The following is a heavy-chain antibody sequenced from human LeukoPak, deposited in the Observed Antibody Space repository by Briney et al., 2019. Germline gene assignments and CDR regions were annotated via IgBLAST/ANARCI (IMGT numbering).Heavy chain of an antibody. CDR1: GYTFTSYD. V-gene: IGHV1-8*01. CDR3: ARGPLRDCSSTSCYSGYYYYGMDV. J-gene: IGHJ6*02. CDR2: MNPNSGNT. D-gene: IGHD2-2*01. Sequence: ASVKVSCKASGYTFTSYDINWVRQATGQGLEWMGRMNPNSGNTGYAQKFQGRVTMTRNTSISTAYMELSSLRSEDTAVYYCARGPLRDCSSTSCYSGYYYYGMDVWGQGTTVTVSS.